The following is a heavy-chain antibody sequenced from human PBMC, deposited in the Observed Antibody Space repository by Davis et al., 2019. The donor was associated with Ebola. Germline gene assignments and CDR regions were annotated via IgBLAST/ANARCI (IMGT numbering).Heavy chain of an antibody. CDR2: IYVVGST. J-gene: IGHJ4*02. CDR3: ARGDGYNYWDY. V-gene: IGHV3-53*01. Sequence: GGSLRLSCAASGFTVSSNYMSWVRQAPGKGLEWVSVIYVVGSTYYADSVKGRFTIPRDNSKNTVYLQMASLRVEDTAVYYCARGDGYNYWDYWGQGTLVTVSS. D-gene: IGHD5-24*01. CDR1: GFTVSSNY.